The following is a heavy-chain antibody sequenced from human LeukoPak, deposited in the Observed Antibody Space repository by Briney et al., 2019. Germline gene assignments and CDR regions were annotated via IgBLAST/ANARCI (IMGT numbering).Heavy chain of an antibody. CDR2: ISGSGGST. J-gene: IGHJ4*02. CDR3: ARDLRYISSRGGFNY. Sequence: GGSLRLSCAASGFTFDDYAMHWVRQAPGKGLEWVSAISGSGGSTYYADSVKGRFTISRDNSKNTLYLQMNSLRAEDTAVYYCARDLRYISSRGGFNYWGQGTLVTVSS. D-gene: IGHD6-13*01. V-gene: IGHV3-23*01. CDR1: GFTFDDYA.